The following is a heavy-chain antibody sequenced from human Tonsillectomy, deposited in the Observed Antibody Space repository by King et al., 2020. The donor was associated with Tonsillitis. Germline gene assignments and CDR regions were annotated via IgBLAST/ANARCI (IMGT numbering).Heavy chain of an antibody. CDR2: ISSSSSTI. CDR3: ARNFGYYDFWSGYYPRPEVDYYYMDV. Sequence: VQLVESGGGLVQPGGSLRLSCAASGFTFSSYSMNWVRQAPGKGLEWVSYISSSSSTIYYADSVKGRFTISRDNAKNSLYLQMNSLRAEDTAVYYCARNFGYYDFWSGYYPRPEVDYYYMDVWGKGTTVTVSS. V-gene: IGHV3-48*01. J-gene: IGHJ6*03. D-gene: IGHD3-3*01. CDR1: GFTFSSYS.